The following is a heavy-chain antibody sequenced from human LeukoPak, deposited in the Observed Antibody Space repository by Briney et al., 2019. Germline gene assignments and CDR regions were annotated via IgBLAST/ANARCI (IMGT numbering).Heavy chain of an antibody. CDR2: ISSSSSAI. J-gene: IGHJ4*02. CDR3: ARDPAVAGVDY. V-gene: IGHV3-48*01. Sequence: GGSLRLXCAASGFTFSSYWMSWDRQAPGKGLEWVSYISSSSSAIYYADSVKGRFTISRDNAKNSLYLQMNSLRAEDTAVYYSARDPAVAGVDYWGQGTLVTVSS. CDR1: GFTFSSYW. D-gene: IGHD6-19*01.